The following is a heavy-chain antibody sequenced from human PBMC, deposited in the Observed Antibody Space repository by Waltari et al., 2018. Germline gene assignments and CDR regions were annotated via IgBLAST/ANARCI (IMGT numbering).Heavy chain of an antibody. D-gene: IGHD3-16*01. Sequence: QVQLQQWGAGLLKPSETLAPTCAVYGGSFSDYYWSWIRQPQGKGLEWIGEINHSGNTNYNPSLKSRVTISVDTSKNQFSLKLSSATAADTAVYYCARDPTRLRTFDYWGQGTLVTVSS. CDR3: ARDPTRLRTFDY. V-gene: IGHV4-34*01. CDR1: GGSFSDYY. J-gene: IGHJ4*02. CDR2: INHSGNT.